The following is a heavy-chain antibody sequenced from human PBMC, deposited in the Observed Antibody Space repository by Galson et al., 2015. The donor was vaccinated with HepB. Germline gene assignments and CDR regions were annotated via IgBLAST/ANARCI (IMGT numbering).Heavy chain of an antibody. V-gene: IGHV3-23*01. D-gene: IGHD4-17*01. Sequence: SLRLSCAASGFTFSSYAMSWVRQAPGKGLEWVSAISGSGGSTYYADSVKGRFTISRDNSKNTLYLQMNSLRAEDTAVYYCAKVSSPLSVTKPLCDYWGQGTLVTVSS. J-gene: IGHJ4*02. CDR3: AKVSSPLSVTKPLCDY. CDR1: GFTFSSYA. CDR2: ISGSGGST.